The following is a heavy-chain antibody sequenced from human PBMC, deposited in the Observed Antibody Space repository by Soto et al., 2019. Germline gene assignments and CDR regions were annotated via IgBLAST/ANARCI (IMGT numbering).Heavy chain of an antibody. CDR2: IIPIFRTP. J-gene: IGHJ4*02. CDR1: GGSFSSYA. CDR3: APGLNYYETCALDY. V-gene: IGHV1-69*01. Sequence: QVQLVQSVAEVKKPGSSVKVSCNASGGSFSSYAISWVRQAPGHGLEWMGRIIPIFRTPNYAQRVEGRVTKTADESTSTATMELSSLRSDDTAVYYCAPGLNYYETCALDYCGQGALVTVSS. D-gene: IGHD3-22*01.